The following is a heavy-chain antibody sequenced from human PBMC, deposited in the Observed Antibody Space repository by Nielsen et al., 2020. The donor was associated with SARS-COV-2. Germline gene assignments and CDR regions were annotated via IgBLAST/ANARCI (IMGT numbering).Heavy chain of an antibody. CDR3: ARDGEWYTPGGFCDY. CDR1: GFTFSSYA. CDR2: ISYDGSNK. D-gene: IGHD3-3*01. Sequence: GESLKISCAAPGFTFSSYAMHWVRQAPGKGLEWVAVISYDGSNKYYADSVKGRFTISRDNSKNTLYLQMNSLRAEDTAVYYCARDGEWYTPGGFCDYWGQGTLVTVSS. V-gene: IGHV3-30-3*01. J-gene: IGHJ4*02.